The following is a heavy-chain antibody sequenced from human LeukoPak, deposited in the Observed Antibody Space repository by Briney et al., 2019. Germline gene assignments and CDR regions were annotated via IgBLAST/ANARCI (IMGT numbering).Heavy chain of an antibody. V-gene: IGHV3-23*01. CDR3: ARDGSTMVRGPPRYYYYYYMDV. D-gene: IGHD3-10*01. Sequence: PGGSLRLSCAASGFTFSSYAMSWVRQAPGKGLEWVSAISGSGGSTYYADSVKGRFTISRDNAKNSLYLQMHSLRAEDTAVYYCARDGSTMVRGPPRYYYYYYMDVWGKGTTVTISS. CDR2: ISGSGGST. CDR1: GFTFSSYA. J-gene: IGHJ6*03.